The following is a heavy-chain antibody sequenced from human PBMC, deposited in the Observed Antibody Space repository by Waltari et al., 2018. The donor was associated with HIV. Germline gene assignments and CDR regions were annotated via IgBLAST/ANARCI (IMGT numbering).Heavy chain of an antibody. CDR1: TFTFTDHG. CDR2: VGLDGTNE. D-gene: IGHD6-13*01. J-gene: IGHJ4*02. CDR3: AQDGATAASRGYYFRF. Sequence: QVHRVESGGGVVQPGGALRLSCAAATFTFTDHGMHWVPQAPGKGLELVTFVGLDGTNEYYSESVKGPITVSRDNSKYVVYLQMNSLTPEDSAVYYCAQDGATAASRGYYFRFWGQGTLVTVSS. V-gene: IGHV3-30*02.